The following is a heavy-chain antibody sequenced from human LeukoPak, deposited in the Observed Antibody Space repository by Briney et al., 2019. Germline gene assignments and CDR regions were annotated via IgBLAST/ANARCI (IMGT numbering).Heavy chain of an antibody. Sequence: PGGSLRLSCAASGFTFSTYAVNWVRQAPGKGVEWVSTISATGGSTYYADSVKGRFTISRDNSKNTLYLQMNSLRAEDTAVYYCAKSEQQLTDWFDPWGQGTLVTVSS. V-gene: IGHV3-23*01. J-gene: IGHJ5*02. D-gene: IGHD1/OR15-1a*01. CDR2: ISATGGST. CDR3: AKSEQQLTDWFDP. CDR1: GFTFSTYA.